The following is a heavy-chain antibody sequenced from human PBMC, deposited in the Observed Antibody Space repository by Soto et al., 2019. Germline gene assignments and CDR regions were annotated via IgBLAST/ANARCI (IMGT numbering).Heavy chain of an antibody. CDR1: GFTVRSNY. Sequence: LRLSCAVSGFTVRSNYMSWVRQAPGKGLEWVSVIYTGDTTDYADSVKGRFTISRDNSKNTVDLQMNSLRAGDTAVYYCAREFYDSSSGYYQYYFDYWGQGALVTVSS. J-gene: IGHJ4*02. D-gene: IGHD3-22*01. CDR3: AREFYDSSSGYYQYYFDY. CDR2: IYTGDTT. V-gene: IGHV3-53*01.